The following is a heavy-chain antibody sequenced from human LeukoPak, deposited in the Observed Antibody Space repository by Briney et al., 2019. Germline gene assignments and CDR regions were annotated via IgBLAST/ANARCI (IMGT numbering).Heavy chain of an antibody. CDR1: GFTFSTSG. V-gene: IGHV3-30*02. CDR2: IRFDGSYT. D-gene: IGHD6-19*01. J-gene: IGHJ5*02. Sequence: TGGSLRLSCAASGFTFSTSGMHWVRQAPGKGLEWVAFIRFDGSYTYQTDTVKGRFTISRDNSQNMLFLQMNSLRLEDTALYYCAKSVTGITWFDPWGQGTLATVSS. CDR3: AKSVTGITWFDP.